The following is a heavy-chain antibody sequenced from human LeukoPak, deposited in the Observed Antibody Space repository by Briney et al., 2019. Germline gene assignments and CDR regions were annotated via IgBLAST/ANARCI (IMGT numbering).Heavy chain of an antibody. J-gene: IGHJ5*02. D-gene: IGHD1-14*01. CDR3: ATHHSLRGSSWFDP. Sequence: ASVKVSCKASGYTFTGYYMHWVRQAPGQGLEWMGWINPNSGGTNYAQKFQGRVTMTRDTSISTAYMELSRLRSDDTAVYYCATHHSLRGSSWFDPWGQGTLVTVSS. CDR2: INPNSGGT. V-gene: IGHV1-2*02. CDR1: GYTFTGYY.